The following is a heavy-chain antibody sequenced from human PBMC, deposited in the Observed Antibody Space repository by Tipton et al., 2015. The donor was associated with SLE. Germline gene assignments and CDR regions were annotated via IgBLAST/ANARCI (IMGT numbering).Heavy chain of an antibody. V-gene: IGHV4-31*03. D-gene: IGHD5-18*01. J-gene: IGHJ1*01. CDR3: ASSTALAEYFQH. CDR1: GGSISSGGYY. CDR2: IYYSGST. Sequence: TLSLTCTVSGGSISSGGYYWSWIRQHPGKGLEWIGYIYYSGSTYYNPSLKSRVTISIDRSKNQFSLKLSSVTAADTAVYYCASSTALAEYFQHWGQGTLVTVSS.